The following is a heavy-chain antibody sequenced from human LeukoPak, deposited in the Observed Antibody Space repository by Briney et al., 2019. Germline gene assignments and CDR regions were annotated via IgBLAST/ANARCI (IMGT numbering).Heavy chain of an antibody. D-gene: IGHD6-19*01. CDR2: ISAYNGNT. J-gene: IGHJ4*02. CDR1: GYTFTSYG. V-gene: IGHV1-18*01. CDR3: ARDLEEQWLARKFDY. Sequence: ASVKVSCKASGYTFTSYGISWVRQAPGQGLEWMGWISAYNGNTNYAQKLQGRVTMTTDTSTSTAYMELRSLRSDDTAVYYCARDLEEQWLARKFDYWGQGTLVTVSS.